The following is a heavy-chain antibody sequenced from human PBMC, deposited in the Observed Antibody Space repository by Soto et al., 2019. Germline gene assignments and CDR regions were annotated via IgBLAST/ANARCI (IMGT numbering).Heavy chain of an antibody. J-gene: IGHJ4*02. CDR2: IDWDDDK. V-gene: IGHV2-70*01. CDR3: ARIRGDSTGYLPSGFDY. Sequence: XGPTLVNPTQTLTLTCTFSLFSLITSGMCVSWIRQPPGKALEWLALIDWDDDKYYSTSLKTRLTISKDTSKNQVVLTMTNMDPVDTATYYCARIRGDSTGYLPSGFDYWGQGTLVTVSS. CDR1: LFSLITSGMC. D-gene: IGHD3-22*01.